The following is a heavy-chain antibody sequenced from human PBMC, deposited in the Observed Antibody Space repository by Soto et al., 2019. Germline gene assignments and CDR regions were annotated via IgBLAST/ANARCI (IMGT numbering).Heavy chain of an antibody. CDR2: IYPGDSDT. CDR3: ARHTSSGWYYFDY. D-gene: IGHD6-19*01. CDR1: GYSFPTYW. V-gene: IGHV5-51*01. J-gene: IGHJ4*02. Sequence: PGESLKISCKGSGYSFPTYWIGWVRQMPGKGLEWMGIIYPGDSDTRYSPSFQGQVTISADKSISTAYLQWSGLKASDTAMYYCARHTSSGWYYFDYWGQGSLVTVSS.